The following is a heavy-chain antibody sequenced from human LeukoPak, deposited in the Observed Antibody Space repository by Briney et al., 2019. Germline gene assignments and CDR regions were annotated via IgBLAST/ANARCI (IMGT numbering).Heavy chain of an antibody. CDR3: ARYSYSGYDY. CDR1: GGTFSSYA. V-gene: IGHV1-69*04. J-gene: IGHJ4*02. CDR2: IIPNFGIA. Sequence: SVKVSCKASGGTFSSYAISWVRQAPGQGLEWMGRIIPNFGIANYAQKFQGRVTITADKSTSTAYMELSSLRSEDTAVYYCARYSYSGYDYWGQGTLVTVSS. D-gene: IGHD5-12*01.